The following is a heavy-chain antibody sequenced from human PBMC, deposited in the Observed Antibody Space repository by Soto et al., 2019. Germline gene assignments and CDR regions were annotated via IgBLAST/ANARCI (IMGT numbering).Heavy chain of an antibody. V-gene: IGHV1-18*01. CDR2: ISAYNGNT. CDR3: ASISVAGTLNY. J-gene: IGHJ4*02. D-gene: IGHD6-19*01. Sequence: AASVKVSCKASGYTFTSYGISWVRQAPGQGLEWMGWISAYNGNTNYAQKLQGRVTMTTDTSTSTAYMELRSLRSDDTAVYYCASISVAGTLNYWGQGTLVTVSS. CDR1: GYTFTSYG.